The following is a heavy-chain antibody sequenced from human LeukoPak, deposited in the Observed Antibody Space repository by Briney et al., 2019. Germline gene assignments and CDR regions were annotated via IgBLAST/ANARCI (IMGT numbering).Heavy chain of an antibody. V-gene: IGHV4-4*07. CDR3: ARDRRASYRFDY. J-gene: IGHJ4*02. CDR1: GDSNSGYY. CDR2: IYTSGST. D-gene: IGHD1-26*01. Sequence: SETLSLTCFVSGDSNSGYYWSWIRQPAGKGLEWIGRIYTSGSTNYNPSLKSRVTMSVDTSKNQFSLNLTSATAADTAVYYCARDRRASYRFDYWGQGTLVTVSS.